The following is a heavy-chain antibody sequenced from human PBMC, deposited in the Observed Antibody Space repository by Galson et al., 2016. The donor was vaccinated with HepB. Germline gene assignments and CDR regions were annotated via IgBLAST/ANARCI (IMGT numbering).Heavy chain of an antibody. V-gene: IGHV5-51*01. CDR3: ASARDGKFFFDY. D-gene: IGHD5-24*01. CDR1: GYTLTNYW. Sequence: QSGAEVKKAGESLKISCQASGYTLTNYWIGWVRQLPGKSLEWMGLIRPGFSTTYHSPSLQGQVTISADKSLKIAYLQWSSLRASDNGFYFCASARDGKFFFDYWAQGTLVTVSS. J-gene: IGHJ4*02. CDR2: IRPGFSTT.